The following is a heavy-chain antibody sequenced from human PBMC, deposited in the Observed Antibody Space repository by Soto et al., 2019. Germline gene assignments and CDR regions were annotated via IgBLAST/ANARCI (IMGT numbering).Heavy chain of an antibody. CDR3: AKMSGRVAVAARGFDP. Sequence: GGSLRLSCAGSGFTFSSYAMSWVRQAPGKGLEWVSTISGSGGGTYYADSVKGRVTSSRDNSKNTLYRQMNSLRAEDTAVYYCAKMSGRVAVAARGFDPWGQGTLVTVSS. D-gene: IGHD6-19*01. CDR1: GFTFSSYA. V-gene: IGHV3-23*01. J-gene: IGHJ5*02. CDR2: ISGSGGGT.